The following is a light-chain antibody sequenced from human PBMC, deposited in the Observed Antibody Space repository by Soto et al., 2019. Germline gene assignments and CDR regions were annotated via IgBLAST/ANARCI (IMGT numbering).Light chain of an antibody. CDR1: QDIDNN. V-gene: IGKV1-33*01. Sequence: GDRVTITCQASQDIDNNLNWYQQRSGKAPKVLIYDASNLKGGVPSRFSGSGSGTDFTFTISSLQPEDIATYYCQQYDDFPYTFGQGTKLEI. CDR3: QQYDDFPYT. J-gene: IGKJ2*01. CDR2: DAS.